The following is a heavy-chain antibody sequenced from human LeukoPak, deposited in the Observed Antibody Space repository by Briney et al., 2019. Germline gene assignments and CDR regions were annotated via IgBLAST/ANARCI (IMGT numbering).Heavy chain of an antibody. CDR3: ARDRRSGGSLRGFDP. V-gene: IGHV1-2*02. CDR1: GYTFTGYY. D-gene: IGHD2-15*01. J-gene: IGHJ5*02. Sequence: ASVKVSCKASGYTFTGYYMHWVRQAPGQGLEWMGWINPNSGGTNYAQKFQGRVTMTRDTSISTAYMELSRLRSDDTAVYYCARDRRSGGSLRGFDPWGQGTLVTVSS. CDR2: INPNSGGT.